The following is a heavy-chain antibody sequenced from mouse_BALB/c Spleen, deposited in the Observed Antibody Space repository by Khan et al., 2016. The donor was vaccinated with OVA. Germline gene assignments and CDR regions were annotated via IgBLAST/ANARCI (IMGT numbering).Heavy chain of an antibody. J-gene: IGHJ1*01. CDR3: AGDPYGYWYFDV. D-gene: IGHD1-1*02. Sequence: QMQLEESGPGLVKPSQSLFLACSITGFPITSGYYWIWIRQSPGKPLEWMGYITHSGETFYNPSLQSPISITREPSKNQFFLQLNSVTTEDTAMYYCAGDPYGYWYFDVWGAGTTVTVSS. V-gene: IGHV12-3*02. CDR1: GFPITSGYY. CDR2: ITHSGET.